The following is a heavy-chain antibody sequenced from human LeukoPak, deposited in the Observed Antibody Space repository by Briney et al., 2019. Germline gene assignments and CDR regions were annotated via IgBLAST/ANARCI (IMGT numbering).Heavy chain of an antibody. Sequence: PGGSLRLSCAASGFIFSSYGMHWVRQAPGKGLEWVSFIRYDGSNEYYADSVRGRFTISRDNSKNTLYLQMNSLRAEDTAVYYCAKDGPTLLEYSSAQYAFDIWGQGTMVTVSS. CDR2: IRYDGSNE. CDR3: AKDGPTLLEYSSAQYAFDI. V-gene: IGHV3-30*02. D-gene: IGHD6-6*01. CDR1: GFIFSSYG. J-gene: IGHJ3*02.